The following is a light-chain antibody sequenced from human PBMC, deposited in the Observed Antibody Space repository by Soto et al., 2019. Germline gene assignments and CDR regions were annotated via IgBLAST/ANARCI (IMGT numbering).Light chain of an antibody. CDR3: QQYNNWLWT. J-gene: IGKJ1*01. CDR1: QSVSSN. Sequence: EIVMTQSPATLSVSPGERATLSCRASQSVSSNLAWYQQKPGQAPRLLIYGASTRATGIPARFSGSGSGTEFTLTISSLQYEDFEVYYCQQYNNWLWTLGQGTKVEIK. V-gene: IGKV3-15*01. CDR2: GAS.